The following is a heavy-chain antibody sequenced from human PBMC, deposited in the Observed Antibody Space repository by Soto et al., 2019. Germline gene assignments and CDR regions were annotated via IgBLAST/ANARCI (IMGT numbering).Heavy chain of an antibody. CDR1: GGSISTSVYY. Sequence: QLQLQESGPGLVEPSETLSLTCTVSGGSISTSVYYWGWIRQPPGRGLEWMANIYYSGSAYYNPYLKSRVSTSVDTSKNQFSLKLRSVTAADTAVYYCARQGSRAFDIWGQGTMVTVSS. D-gene: IGHD2-15*01. CDR3: ARQGSRAFDI. CDR2: IYYSGSA. J-gene: IGHJ3*02. V-gene: IGHV4-39*01.